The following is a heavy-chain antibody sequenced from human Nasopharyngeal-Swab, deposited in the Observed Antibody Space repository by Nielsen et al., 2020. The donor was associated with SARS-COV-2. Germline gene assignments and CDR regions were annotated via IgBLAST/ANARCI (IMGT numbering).Heavy chain of an antibody. D-gene: IGHD4-17*01. CDR2: INTDGYTT. J-gene: IGHJ5*01. CDR1: GFTFSDYW. CDR3: ARDKTTVTKSPT. Sequence: GESLKISCAASGFTFSDYWLHWVRQAPGKGPTWVSRINTDGYTTTYADSVKGRFTISRDNAKNTLYLQMNSLRAEDTGVYYCARDKTTVTKSPTWRHGSMVTVSS. V-gene: IGHV3-74*01.